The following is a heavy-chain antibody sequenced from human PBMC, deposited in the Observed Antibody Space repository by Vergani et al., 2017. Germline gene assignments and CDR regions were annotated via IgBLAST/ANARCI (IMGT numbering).Heavy chain of an antibody. D-gene: IGHD4-17*01. CDR1: GYTFTDYY. CDR2: VDPEDGET. V-gene: IGHV1-69-2*01. CDR3: AAQGMTTVTTSVY. J-gene: IGHJ4*02. Sequence: VQLVQSGAEVKKPGSSVKVSCKVSGYTFTDYYMHWVQQAPGKGLEWMGLVDPEDGETIYAEKFQGRVTITADTSTDTAYMELSSLRSEDTAVYYCAAQGMTTVTTSVYWGQGTLVTVSS.